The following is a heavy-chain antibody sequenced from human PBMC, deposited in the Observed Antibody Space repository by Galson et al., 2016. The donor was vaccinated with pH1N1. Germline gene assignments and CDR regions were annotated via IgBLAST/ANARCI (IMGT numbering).Heavy chain of an antibody. J-gene: IGHJ4*02. Sequence: SVKVSCKASEYTFIGYYIHWMRQAPGHGLAWMGRINPNNGDTHYAQNFQGRVTMTRDTSISTAYMELNSLRSDDTAVYYCARVNTYDNSGYYPFDYWGQGTQVTVSS. CDR3: ARVNTYDNSGYYPFDY. CDR1: EYTFIGYY. CDR2: INPNNGDT. D-gene: IGHD3-22*01. V-gene: IGHV1-2*06.